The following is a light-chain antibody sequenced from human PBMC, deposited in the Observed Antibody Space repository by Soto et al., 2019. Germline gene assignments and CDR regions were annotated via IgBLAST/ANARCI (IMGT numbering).Light chain of an antibody. CDR2: SNN. J-gene: IGLJ2*01. CDR3: AAWDDSLNGPV. CDR1: SSNIGSNT. V-gene: IGLV1-44*01. Sequence: QSVLTQTPSASGTPGQRVTISCSGSSSNIGSNTVNWDQQLPGTAPKLHIYSNNQRPSGVPDRFSGSKSGTSASLAISGLQSDDEADYYCAAWDDSLNGPVFGGGTKLTVL.